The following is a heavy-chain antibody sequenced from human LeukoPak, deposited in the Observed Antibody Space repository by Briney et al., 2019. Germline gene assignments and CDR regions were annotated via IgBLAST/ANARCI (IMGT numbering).Heavy chain of an antibody. Sequence: SETLSLTCAVYGVSFSTYYWNWIRAPPGRGLEWIGEINHSGTTNYSPSLKSRVTISVDTSKNQFSLKLTSVTAADTAVYYCARRGVAVAGIERMDAFDIWGQGTMVTVSS. CDR3: ARRGVAVAGIERMDAFDI. D-gene: IGHD6-19*01. CDR2: INHSGTT. V-gene: IGHV4-34*01. CDR1: GVSFSTYY. J-gene: IGHJ3*02.